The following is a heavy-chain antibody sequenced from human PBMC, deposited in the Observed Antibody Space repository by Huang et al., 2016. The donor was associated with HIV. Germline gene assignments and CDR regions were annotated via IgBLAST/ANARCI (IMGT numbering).Heavy chain of an antibody. CDR1: GFTFSSSW. Sequence: EVQLVESGGGLVQPGGSLRLSCAVSGFTFSSSWMHWVRQAPGKGVVWVSRINSDGSSSGYADSVKGRFTISRDNAKNTLYLQMNSLRAEDTAVYYCVRDPRIQSWLNYFDYWGQGTLVSVSS. V-gene: IGHV3-74*01. J-gene: IGHJ4*02. CDR3: VRDPRIQSWLNYFDY. CDR2: INSDGSSS. D-gene: IGHD3-22*01.